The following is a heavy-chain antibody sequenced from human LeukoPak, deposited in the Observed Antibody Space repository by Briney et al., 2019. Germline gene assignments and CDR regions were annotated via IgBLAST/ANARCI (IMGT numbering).Heavy chain of an antibody. V-gene: IGHV4-59*08. CDR3: ARHPRVSGSYAAFDV. CDR2: IYYSGST. Sequence: SETLSLTCTVSGGSITSYYWSWIRQPPGKGLEWIGYIYYSGSTNYNPSLKSRVTISVDTSKNEFSLELTSVTAADTAVYYCARHPRVSGSYAAFDVWGQGTKVTVSS. J-gene: IGHJ3*01. CDR1: GGSITSYY. D-gene: IGHD3-10*01.